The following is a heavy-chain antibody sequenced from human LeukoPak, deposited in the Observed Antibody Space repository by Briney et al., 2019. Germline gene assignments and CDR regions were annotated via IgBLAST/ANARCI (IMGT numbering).Heavy chain of an antibody. D-gene: IGHD6-19*01. V-gene: IGHV4-59*01. J-gene: IGHJ5*02. CDR1: GGSISSYY. CDR3: ARGRGSGWYWFDP. CDR2: IYYSGST. Sequence: SETVTLTCTVSGGSISSYYWSWIWQPPGKGLEWIGYIYYSGSTNYNPSLKSRVTISVDTSKNQFSLKLSSVTAADTAVYYCARGRGSGWYWFDPWGQGTLVTVSS.